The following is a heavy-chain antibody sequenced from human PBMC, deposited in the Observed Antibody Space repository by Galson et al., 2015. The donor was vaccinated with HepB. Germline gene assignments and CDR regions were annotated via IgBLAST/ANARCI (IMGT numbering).Heavy chain of an antibody. V-gene: IGHV1-2*06. CDR2: INPNSGGT. CDR3: ARGGITIFGVVISYWFDP. Sequence: SVKVSCKASGYTFTGYYMHWVRQAPGQGLEWMGRINPNSGGTNYAQKFQGRVTMTRDTSISTAYMELSRLRSDDTAVYYCARGGITIFGVVISYWFDPWGQGTLVTVSS. J-gene: IGHJ5*02. CDR1: GYTFTGYY. D-gene: IGHD3-3*01.